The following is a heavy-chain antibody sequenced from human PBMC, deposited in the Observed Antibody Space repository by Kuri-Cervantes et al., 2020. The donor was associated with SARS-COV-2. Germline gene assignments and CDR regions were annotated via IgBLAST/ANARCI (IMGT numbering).Heavy chain of an antibody. CDR2: IYYSGST. Sequence: SETLSLTCTVSGGSISSGDYYWSWIRPPPGKGLWWIGYIYYSGSTYYNPSLNSRVTIKVETSKNQFSLKLSSVTAADTAVYYCARVRLVTAYYYYMDVWGKGTTVTVSS. CDR1: GGSISSGDYY. J-gene: IGHJ6*03. D-gene: IGHD5-18*01. V-gene: IGHV4-30-4*08. CDR3: ARVRLVTAYYYYMDV.